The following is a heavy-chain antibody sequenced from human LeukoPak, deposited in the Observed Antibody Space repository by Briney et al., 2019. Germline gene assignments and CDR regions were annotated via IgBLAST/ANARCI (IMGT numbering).Heavy chain of an antibody. D-gene: IGHD3-10*01. CDR3: ARLSEQSTVYGSGSYYYFDY. Sequence: SETLCLTCAVYGGSFSGYYWSWLRQPPGKGLEWIGEINHSGSTNYNPSLKSRVTISVDTSKNQFSLKLSSVTAADTAVYYCARLSEQSTVYGSGSYYYFDYWGQGTLVTVSS. V-gene: IGHV4-34*01. J-gene: IGHJ4*02. CDR1: GGSFSGYY. CDR2: INHSGST.